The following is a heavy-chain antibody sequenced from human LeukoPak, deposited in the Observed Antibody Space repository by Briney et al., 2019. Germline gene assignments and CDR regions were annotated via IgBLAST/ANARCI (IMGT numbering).Heavy chain of an antibody. V-gene: IGHV3-23*01. CDR2: ISGSGGST. CDR3: AKDIIVVVVAANLGGDY. Sequence: GGSLRLSCAASGFTFSSYAMSWVRQAPGKGLEWVSAISGSGGSTYYADSVKGRFTISGDNSKNTLYLQMNSLRAEDTAVYYCAKDIIVVVVAANLGGDYWGQGTLVTVSS. D-gene: IGHD2-15*01. J-gene: IGHJ4*02. CDR1: GFTFSSYA.